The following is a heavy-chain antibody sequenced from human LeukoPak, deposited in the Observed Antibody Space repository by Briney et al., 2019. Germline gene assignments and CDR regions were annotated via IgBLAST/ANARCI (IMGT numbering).Heavy chain of an antibody. CDR2: INAGNDNT. CDR1: GYTFTTYT. V-gene: IGHV1-3*01. J-gene: IGHJ4*02. CDR3: ASSRGYDVGGYFDY. D-gene: IGHD5-12*01. Sequence: ASVKVSCKASGYTFTTYTIHWVRQAPGQRLEWMGWINAGNDNTKYSQKFQDRVTITRDTSASTAYMELSSLRSEDTAVYYCASSRGYDVGGYFDYWGQGTLVTVSS.